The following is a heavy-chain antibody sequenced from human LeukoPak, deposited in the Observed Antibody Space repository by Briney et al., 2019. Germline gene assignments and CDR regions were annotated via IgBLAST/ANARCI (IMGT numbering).Heavy chain of an antibody. CDR2: IYYSGST. CDR1: GGSISSHY. Sequence: SETLSLTCTVSGGSISSHYWSWIWQPPGKGLEWIGYIYYSGSTNYNPSLKSRVTISVDTSKNQFSLKLSSVTAADTAVYYCARGDMVASFDYWGQGTLVTVSS. D-gene: IGHD1-26*01. CDR3: ARGDMVASFDY. V-gene: IGHV4-59*11. J-gene: IGHJ4*02.